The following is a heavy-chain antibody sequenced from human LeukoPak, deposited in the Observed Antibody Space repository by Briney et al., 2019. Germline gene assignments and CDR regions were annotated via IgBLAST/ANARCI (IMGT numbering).Heavy chain of an antibody. D-gene: IGHD6-13*01. J-gene: IGHJ6*02. CDR3: ARVAAAGTPIPNYYGMDV. CDR1: GYTFTSYG. V-gene: IGHV1-18*01. Sequence: GASVKVSCKASGYTFTSYGISWVRQAPGQGLEWMGWISAYNGNTNYAQKLQGRVTMTTDTSTSTAYMELRSLRSDDTAVYYCARVAAAGTPIPNYYGMDVWGQGTTVTVPS. CDR2: ISAYNGNT.